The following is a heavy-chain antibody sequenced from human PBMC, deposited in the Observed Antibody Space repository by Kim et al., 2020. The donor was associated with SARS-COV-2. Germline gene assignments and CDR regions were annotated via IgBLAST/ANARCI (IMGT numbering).Heavy chain of an antibody. Sequence: SETLSLTCTVSGGSISSSSYYWGWIRQPPGKGLAWIGSIYYSGSTYYNPSLKSRVTISVDTSKNQFSLKLSSVTAADTAVYYCARLRPDYGDHYGMDVWG. CDR1: GGSISSSSYY. V-gene: IGHV4-39*01. D-gene: IGHD4-17*01. CDR3: ARLRPDYGDHYGMDV. J-gene: IGHJ6*01. CDR2: IYYSGST.